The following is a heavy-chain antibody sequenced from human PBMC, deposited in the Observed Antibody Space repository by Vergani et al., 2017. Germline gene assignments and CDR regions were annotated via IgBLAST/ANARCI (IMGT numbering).Heavy chain of an antibody. CDR3: ARDLLALNSRFHTQNPDY. Sequence: QVQLVESGGGVVQPGRSLRLSCAASGFTFSSYGMHWVRQAPGKGLEWVAVIWYDGSSKYYADSVKGRFTISGDNSKNTLYLQMNSLRAADTAVYYCARDLLALNSRFHTQNPDYWGQGTLVTVSS. CDR2: IWYDGSSK. CDR1: GFTFSSYG. V-gene: IGHV3-33*01. J-gene: IGHJ4*02. D-gene: IGHD2-2*02.